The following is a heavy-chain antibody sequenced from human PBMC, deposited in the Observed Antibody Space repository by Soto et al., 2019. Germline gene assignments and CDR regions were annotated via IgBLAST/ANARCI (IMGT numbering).Heavy chain of an antibody. CDR3: ARGRPHAYYDILTGYSP. CDR2: ISPGSRYP. J-gene: IGHJ5*02. CDR1: GFTFGDSY. D-gene: IGHD3-9*01. Sequence: PGGSLRLSCAGSGFTFGDSYMSWIRQAPGKGLEWLSYISPGSRYPAYADSVKGRFTISRDNAKRSLYLQMMSLTAEDTAVYYCARGRPHAYYDILTGYSPWGQGTLVTVSS. V-gene: IGHV3-11*05.